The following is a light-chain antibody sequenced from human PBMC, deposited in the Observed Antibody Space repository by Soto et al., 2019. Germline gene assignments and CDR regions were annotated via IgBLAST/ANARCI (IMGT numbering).Light chain of an antibody. CDR1: SSNIGSNS. CDR3: ATWDDSLNGVV. V-gene: IGLV1-44*01. Sequence: QLVLTQPPSASGTPGQRVTISCSGSSSNIGSNSVNWYQQLPGTAPTLLIYSNNQRPSGVPDRFSGSKSGTSASLAISWLQSEDEADYYCATWDDSLNGVVFGRGTKLTVL. CDR2: SNN. J-gene: IGLJ3*02.